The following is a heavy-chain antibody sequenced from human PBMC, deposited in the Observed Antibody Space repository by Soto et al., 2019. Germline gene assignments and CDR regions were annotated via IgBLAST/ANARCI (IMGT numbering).Heavy chain of an antibody. CDR2: ISAYNGNT. V-gene: IGHV1-18*01. CDR1: GYTFTSYG. J-gene: IGHJ4*02. CDR3: ERESRSIGHDY. D-gene: IGHD1-26*01. Sequence: ASVMVSFTASGYTFTSYGISLVRQAPGQGLEWMGWISAYNGNTNYAQKLQGRVTMTTDTSTSTAYMELRSLRSDDSAVYYCERESRSIGHDYGLQGTLVT.